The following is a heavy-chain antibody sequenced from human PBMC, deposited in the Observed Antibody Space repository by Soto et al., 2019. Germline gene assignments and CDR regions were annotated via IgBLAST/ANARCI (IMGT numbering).Heavy chain of an antibody. CDR2: ISWNSGSI. D-gene: IGHD6-19*01. J-gene: IGHJ4*02. CDR1: GFTFDDYA. Sequence: DVQLVESGGGLVQPGRSLRLSCAASGFTFDDYAMHWVRQAPGKGLEWVSGISWNSGSIGYADSVKGRFTISRDNAKNSLYLQMNRLRAEDTALYYCAKDIGAVAGLAFDYWGQGTLVTVSS. V-gene: IGHV3-9*01. CDR3: AKDIGAVAGLAFDY.